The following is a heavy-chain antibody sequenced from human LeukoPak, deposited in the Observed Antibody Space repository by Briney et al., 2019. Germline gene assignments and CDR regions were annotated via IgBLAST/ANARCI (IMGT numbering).Heavy chain of an antibody. V-gene: IGHV3-30*02. Sequence: GGSLRLSCAASGFTFSSYGMHWVRQAPGKGLEWVAFIRYDGSNKYYADSVKGRFTISRDNSKDTLYLQMNSLRAEDTAVYYCDRGGNVPIWGQGTMVTVSS. CDR2: IRYDGSNK. D-gene: IGHD4-23*01. CDR3: DRGGNVPI. CDR1: GFTFSSYG. J-gene: IGHJ3*02.